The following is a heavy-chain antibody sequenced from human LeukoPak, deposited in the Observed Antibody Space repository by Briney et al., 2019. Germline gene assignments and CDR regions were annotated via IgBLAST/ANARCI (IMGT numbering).Heavy chain of an antibody. D-gene: IGHD6-19*01. V-gene: IGHV1-69*05. J-gene: IGHJ4*02. CDR3: ARGGGPYESTGFFAGPFDY. CDR1: GGTFSTNA. CDR2: LIPIFGTA. Sequence: SVKVSCKASGGTFSTNAISWVRQAPGQELEWMGGLIPIFGTAHYAQSLQGRVTITTDESTSTGYMVLSSLRSDDTAVYYCARGGGPYESTGFFAGPFDYWGQGTLVTVSS.